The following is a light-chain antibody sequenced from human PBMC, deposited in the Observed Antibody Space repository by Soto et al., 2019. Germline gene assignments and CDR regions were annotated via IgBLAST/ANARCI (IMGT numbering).Light chain of an antibody. CDR2: GAS. V-gene: IGKV3-20*01. CDR3: QQYARLRWT. CDR1: QSVSSSY. Sequence: EIVWTQSPGTLSLSLGERATLACLASQSVSSSYLAWYQQKPGQAPRLVIYGASSRTTGIPDRFSGSGSGTEFTLTISSLEPEDFAMYYCQQYARLRWTFGQGTKVDIK. J-gene: IGKJ1*01.